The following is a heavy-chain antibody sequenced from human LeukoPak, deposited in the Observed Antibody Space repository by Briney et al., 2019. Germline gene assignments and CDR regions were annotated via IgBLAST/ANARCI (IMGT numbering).Heavy chain of an antibody. Sequence: SETLSLTCTVSGDSISSSVYYWTWIRQPPGRGPEWIGTVGHTGATQYSPSLTSRVTISLDTSKNQFSLSLNSVTAADTAVFYCARSMVTTDGNFDHWGQGTLVTVSS. CDR2: VGHTGAT. D-gene: IGHD2-21*02. J-gene: IGHJ4*01. V-gene: IGHV4-39*07. CDR3: ARSMVTTDGNFDH. CDR1: GDSISSSVYY.